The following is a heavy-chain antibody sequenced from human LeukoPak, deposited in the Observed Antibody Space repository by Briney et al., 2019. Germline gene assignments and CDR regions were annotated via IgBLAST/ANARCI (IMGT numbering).Heavy chain of an antibody. D-gene: IGHD3-10*01. J-gene: IGHJ3*02. CDR3: ARVEGWFGELSFRDAFDI. V-gene: IGHV4-59*01. CDR1: GESISGFY. CDR2: IYYSGST. Sequence: SETLSLTCTVSGESISGFYWTWIRQPPGKGLEWIGYIYYSGSTNYNPSLKSRVTISVDTSKNQFSLKLSSVTAADTAVYYCARVEGWFGELSFRDAFDIWGQGTMVTVSS.